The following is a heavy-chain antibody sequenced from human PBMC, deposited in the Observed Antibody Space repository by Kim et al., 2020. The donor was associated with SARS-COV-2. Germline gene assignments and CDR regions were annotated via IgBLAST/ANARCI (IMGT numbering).Heavy chain of an antibody. CDR1: GFTFSSYW. J-gene: IGHJ5*02. D-gene: IGHD3-22*01. CDR2: INSDGSST. Sequence: GGSLRLSCAASGFTFSSYWMHWVRQAPGKGLVWVSRINSDGSSTSYADSVKGRFTISRDNAKNTLYLQMNGLRTEDTAVYYCAKVGDYDSSGFYAFFRSWGQGTRVTVSS. CDR3: AKVGDYDSSGFYAFFRS. V-gene: IGHV3-74*01.